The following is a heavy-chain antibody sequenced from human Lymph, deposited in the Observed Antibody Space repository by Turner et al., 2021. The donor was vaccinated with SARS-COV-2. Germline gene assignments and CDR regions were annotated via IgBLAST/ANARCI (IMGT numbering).Heavy chain of an antibody. CDR3: TRVKYCTGGSCYGYHFDY. CDR1: GFTFGDYA. Sequence: EVQLVESGGGLVQPGQSLRLSCTASGFTFGDYAMSWVRQAPGKGLEWVGFIRSKAYGGTTQYAASGKGRFTISRDDSKSIAYLQMNSLKTEDTAVYYCTRVKYCTGGSCYGYHFDYWGQGTLVTVSS. CDR2: IRSKAYGGTT. D-gene: IGHD2-15*01. V-gene: IGHV3-49*04. J-gene: IGHJ4*02.